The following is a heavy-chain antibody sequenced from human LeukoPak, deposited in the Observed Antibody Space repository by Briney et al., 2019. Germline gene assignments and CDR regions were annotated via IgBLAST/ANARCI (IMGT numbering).Heavy chain of an antibody. Sequence: PGGSLRLSCAASGFTFSSSWMSWVRQAPGKGLEWVANIRQDGSEKYFADSVKGRFTISRDNAKNTLYLQMNSLRVEDTAVYYCARGRPHGNDYWGQGTLVTVSS. D-gene: IGHD4-23*01. CDR2: IRQDGSEK. J-gene: IGHJ4*02. V-gene: IGHV3-7*01. CDR3: ARGRPHGNDY. CDR1: GFTFSSSW.